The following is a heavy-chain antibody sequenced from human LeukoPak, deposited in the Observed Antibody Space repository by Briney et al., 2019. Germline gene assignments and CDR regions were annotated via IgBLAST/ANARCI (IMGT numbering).Heavy chain of an antibody. CDR1: GFTFSSYS. CDR2: ISSSSSYI. J-gene: IGHJ4*02. Sequence: PGGSLRLSCAASGFTFSSYSMNWVRQAPGKGLEWVSSISSSSSYIYYADSVKGRFTISRDNAKNSLYLQMNSLRAEDTAVYYCASLDGSESPCIDYWGQGTLVTVSS. V-gene: IGHV3-21*01. CDR3: ASLDGSESPCIDY. D-gene: IGHD3-10*01.